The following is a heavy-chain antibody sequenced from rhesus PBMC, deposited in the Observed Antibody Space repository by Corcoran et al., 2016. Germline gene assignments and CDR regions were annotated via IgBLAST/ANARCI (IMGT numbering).Heavy chain of an antibody. D-gene: IGHD6-25*01. Sequence: QVQPQESGPGVVKPSETLSFTCAVSCGSIGSYWWGWICQPPGKGLEWSGLSYGGSDRTGYNHALKSRVTISSDTSKNQFSLELSALAAADTAVYCCAKDRVGSGSWVGVFDYWGQGVLVTVSS. CDR3: AKDRVGSGSWVGVFDY. CDR2: SYGGSDRT. V-gene: IGHV4-147*01. CDR1: CGSIGSYW. J-gene: IGHJ4*01.